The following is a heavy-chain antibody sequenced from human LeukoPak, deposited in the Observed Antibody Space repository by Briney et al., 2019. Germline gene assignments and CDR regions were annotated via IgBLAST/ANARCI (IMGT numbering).Heavy chain of an antibody. CDR1: GGSFSGYY. CDR2: INHSGST. CDR3: ASDQRQQLSY. D-gene: IGHD6-13*01. Sequence: PSETLSLTCAVYGGSFSGYYWSWIRQPPGKGLEWIGEINHSGSTNYNPSLKSRVTISVDTSKNQFSLKLSSVTAADTAVYYCASDQRQQLSYWGQGALVTVSS. J-gene: IGHJ4*02. V-gene: IGHV4-34*01.